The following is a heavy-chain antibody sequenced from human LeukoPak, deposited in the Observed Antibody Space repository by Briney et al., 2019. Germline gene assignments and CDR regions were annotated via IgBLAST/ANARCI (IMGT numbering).Heavy chain of an antibody. V-gene: IGHV4-34*01. J-gene: IGHJ4*02. Sequence: PSETLSLTCAVSGGSLTNYYWSWIRQPPGKGLEWIGVINHSGSTNNNPSLKSRITISVDTSKNQFSLKLRSVTAADSAVYYCARGLYTGYPTDWGQGTLVTVSS. CDR3: ARGLYTGYPTD. CDR2: INHSGST. CDR1: GGSLTNYY. D-gene: IGHD5-12*01.